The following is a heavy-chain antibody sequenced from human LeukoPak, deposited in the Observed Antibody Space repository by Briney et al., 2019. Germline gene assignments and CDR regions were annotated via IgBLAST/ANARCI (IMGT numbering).Heavy chain of an antibody. CDR3: ARVRPTSPSYAFDI. J-gene: IGHJ3*02. D-gene: IGHD1-26*01. Sequence: SETLSLTCTVSGGSISSGDYYWSWIRQPSGKGLEWIGYIYYSGSTYYNPSLKSRVTISVDTSKNQFSLKLSSVTAADTAVYYCARVRPTSPSYAFDIWGQGTMVTVSS. CDR2: IYYSGST. V-gene: IGHV4-30-4*01. CDR1: GGSISSGDYY.